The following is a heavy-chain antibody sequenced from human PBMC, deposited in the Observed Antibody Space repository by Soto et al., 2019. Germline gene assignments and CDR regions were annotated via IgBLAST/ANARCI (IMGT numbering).Heavy chain of an antibody. J-gene: IGHJ5*02. CDR2: IHYTGAT. CDR1: GDSITSDGYS. V-gene: IGHV4-30-2*01. CDR3: ARGLPNYFGLHWSDP. Sequence: QLQLQEAGSGLVKPSQTLSLTCGVSGDSITSDGYSWSWLRQPPGKGLEWIGYIHYTGATLFNPSLESRLSISRYTSKNQFSLKMTSVTAAGTAVYCCARGLPNYFGLHWSDPWGQGVLFTVSS. D-gene: IGHD3-9*01.